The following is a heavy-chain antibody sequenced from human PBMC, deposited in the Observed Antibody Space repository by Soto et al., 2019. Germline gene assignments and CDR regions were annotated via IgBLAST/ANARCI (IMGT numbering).Heavy chain of an antibody. CDR2: INHSGST. Sequence: SETLSLTCAVYGGSFSGYYWSWIRQPPGKGLKWIGEINHSGSTNYNPSLKSRVTISVDTSKNQFSLKLSSVTAADTAVYYCAEFYYDSSGTLFQHWGQGTLVTVSS. CDR3: AEFYYDSSGTLFQH. CDR1: GGSFSGYY. D-gene: IGHD3-22*01. V-gene: IGHV4-34*01. J-gene: IGHJ1*01.